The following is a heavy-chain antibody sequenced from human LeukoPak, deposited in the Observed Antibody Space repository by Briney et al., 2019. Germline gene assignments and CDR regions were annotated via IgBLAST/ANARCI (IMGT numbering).Heavy chain of an antibody. V-gene: IGHV3-23*01. CDR1: GFTFSSYA. CDR2: ISGSGDNT. D-gene: IGHD3-22*01. J-gene: IGHJ4*02. CDR3: AKWLFRPELDY. Sequence: PGGSLRLSCAASGFTFSSYAMNWVRQAPGKGLEWISSISGSGDNTYYGDSVKGRFTISRDNSKNTVYLQMNSLRAEDTAVYYCAKWLFRPELDYWGQGTLVTVSS.